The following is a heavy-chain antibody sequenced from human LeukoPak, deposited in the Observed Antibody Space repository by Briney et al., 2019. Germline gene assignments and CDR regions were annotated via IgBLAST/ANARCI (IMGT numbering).Heavy chain of an antibody. D-gene: IGHD3-22*01. Sequence: GGSLRLSCAASGFTFSNYAMSWVRQAPGKGLEWVSFISDSGDRTFYADSVKGRFTISRDNSKNTLYLQMNSLRAEDTAVYYCARVRSMNYYDSSGYFGDGGFDYWGQGTLVTVSS. CDR1: GFTFSNYA. CDR3: ARVRSMNYYDSSGYFGDGGFDY. J-gene: IGHJ4*02. CDR2: ISDSGDRT. V-gene: IGHV3-23*01.